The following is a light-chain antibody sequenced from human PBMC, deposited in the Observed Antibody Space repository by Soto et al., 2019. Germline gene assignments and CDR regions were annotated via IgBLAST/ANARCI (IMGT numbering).Light chain of an antibody. CDR2: EVN. Sequence: QSVLTQPPSASGSPGQSVTISCTGTSSDVGYNYVSWYQQHPGKAPKLMIYEVNKRPSGVPDRFSGSKSGNTASLTVSGLQAEDEADYYCSSYAGSNSLVFGGGTKVTVL. CDR1: SSDVGYNY. CDR3: SSYAGSNSLV. V-gene: IGLV2-8*01. J-gene: IGLJ2*01.